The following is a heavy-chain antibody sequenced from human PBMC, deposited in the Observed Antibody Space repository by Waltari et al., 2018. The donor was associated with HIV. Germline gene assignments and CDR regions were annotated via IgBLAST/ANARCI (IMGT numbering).Heavy chain of an antibody. CDR1: EYPFTIYY. Sequence: QDQLVQSGAEVKKPGASVTVSCQGSEYPFTIYYVHWVRQAPGQGLQWMGLIGFSAGDTNYAPDCQGRVSMTSDTSTTTVYVELRSLNSDDTAMYYCARGHEYTNGLDYWGQGTLISVTS. J-gene: IGHJ4*02. V-gene: IGHV1-46*01. CDR2: IGFSAGDT. CDR3: ARGHEYTNGLDY. D-gene: IGHD2-8*01.